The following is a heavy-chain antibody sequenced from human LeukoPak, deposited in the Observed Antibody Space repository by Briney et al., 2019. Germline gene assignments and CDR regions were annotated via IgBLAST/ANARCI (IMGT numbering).Heavy chain of an antibody. CDR2: IKSKTDGETT. J-gene: IGHJ4*02. CDR1: GFTFSHAW. CDR3: TTDRYDY. D-gene: IGHD3-16*02. Sequence: PGGSLRLSCAASGFTFSHAWVSWVRQAPGKGLEWVGRIKSKTDGETTDYAAPVKGRFTISRDDPKNTLYLQMNSLKTEDTAVYYCTTDRYDYWGQGTLVTVSS. V-gene: IGHV3-15*01.